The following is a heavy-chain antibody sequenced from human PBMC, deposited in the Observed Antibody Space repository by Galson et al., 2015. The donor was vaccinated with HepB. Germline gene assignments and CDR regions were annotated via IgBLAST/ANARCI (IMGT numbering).Heavy chain of an antibody. CDR2: IVVGSGNT. J-gene: IGHJ6*02. D-gene: IGHD1-20*01. CDR3: AADLKTQLNNWGMDV. V-gene: IGHV1-58*01. Sequence: SVKVSCKASGFTFTSSAVQWVRQARGQRLEWIGWIVVGSGNTNYAQKFQERVTITRDMSTSTAYMELSSLRSEDTAVYYCAADLKTQLNNWGMDVWGQGTTVTVSS. CDR1: GFTFTSSA.